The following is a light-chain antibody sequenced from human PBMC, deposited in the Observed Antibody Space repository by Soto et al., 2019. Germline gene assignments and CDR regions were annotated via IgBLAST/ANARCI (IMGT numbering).Light chain of an antibody. CDR3: SSYTTSSTLEVV. V-gene: IGLV2-14*01. J-gene: IGLJ2*01. Sequence: QSALTQPASVSGSPGQSITISCTGTSSDVGGYKYVSWYQQQPGKAPKLMIYEVRNRPSGVSNRFSGSKSGNTASLTISGLQAEDEADYYCSSYTTSSTLEVVFGGGTKLTVL. CDR2: EVR. CDR1: SSDVGGYKY.